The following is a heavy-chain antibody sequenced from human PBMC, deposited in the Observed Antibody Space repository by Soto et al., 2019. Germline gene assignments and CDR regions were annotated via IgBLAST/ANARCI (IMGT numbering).Heavy chain of an antibody. CDR3: AREVGKQLVREYYYYGMDV. D-gene: IGHD6-13*01. CDR1: GGSISSGVYY. J-gene: IGHJ6*02. Sequence: PSETLSLTCTVSGGSISSGVYYWSWIRHHPGKGLEWIGYIYYSGSTYYNPSLKSRVTISVDTSKNQFSLKLSSVTAADTAVYYCAREVGKQLVREYYYYGMDVWGQGTPVTVSS. CDR2: IYYSGST. V-gene: IGHV4-31*03.